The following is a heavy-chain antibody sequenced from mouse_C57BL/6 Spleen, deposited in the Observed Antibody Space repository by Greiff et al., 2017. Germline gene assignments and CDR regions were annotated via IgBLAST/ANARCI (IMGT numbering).Heavy chain of an antibody. CDR1: GYTFTDYN. J-gene: IGHJ2*01. CDR2: INPNNGGT. CDR3: APLWERGFDY. D-gene: IGHD1-1*02. V-gene: IGHV1-22*01. Sequence: EVQLQQSGPELVKPGASVKMSCKASGYTFTDYNMHWVKQSHGKSLEWIGYINPNNGGTSYNQKFKGKATLTVNKSSSTAYMELRSLTSEDSAVYYCAPLWERGFDYWGQGTTLTVSS.